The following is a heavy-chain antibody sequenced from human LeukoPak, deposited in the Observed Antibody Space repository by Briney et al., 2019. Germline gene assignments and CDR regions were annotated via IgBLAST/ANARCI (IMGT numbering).Heavy chain of an antibody. Sequence: PGGSLRLSCAASGLTFNNYAMSWVRQAPGKGLEWASAMNSSGGSIYYADSVQGRFTISRDNTKNTLYMQMNSLRAEDTAVYYCAKDRGRQLETHFDSWGQGTLVIVSS. CDR1: GLTFNNYA. J-gene: IGHJ4*02. CDR2: MNSSGGSI. V-gene: IGHV3-23*01. CDR3: AKDRGRQLETHFDS. D-gene: IGHD6-13*01.